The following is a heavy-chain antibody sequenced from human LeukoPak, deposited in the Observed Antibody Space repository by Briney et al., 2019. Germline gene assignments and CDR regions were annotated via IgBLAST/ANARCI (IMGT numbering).Heavy chain of an antibody. J-gene: IGHJ6*02. CDR1: GFTFSSYA. V-gene: IGHV3-23*01. CDR3: AKRYCSSTSCYWPLRGMDG. CDR2: ISGSGGST. D-gene: IGHD2-2*01. Sequence: GGSLRLSCAASGFTFSSYAMSWVRQAPGKGLEWVSAISGSGGSTYYADSVKGRFTISRDNSKNTLYLQMNSLRAEDTAVYYCAKRYCSSTSCYWPLRGMDGWGQGTTVTVSS.